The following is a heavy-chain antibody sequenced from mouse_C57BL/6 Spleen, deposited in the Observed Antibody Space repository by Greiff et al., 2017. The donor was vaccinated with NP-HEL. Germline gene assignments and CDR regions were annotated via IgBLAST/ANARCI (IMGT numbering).Heavy chain of an antibody. D-gene: IGHD1-1*01. CDR3: ARGVHFYGSSYVVFDY. Sequence: QVQLQQLGAELVRPGTSVKLSCKASGYTFTSYWMHWVKQRPGQGLEWIGVIDPSDSYTNYNQKFKGKATLTVDTSSSTAYMQLSSLTSEDSAVYYCARGVHFYGSSYVVFDYWGQGTTLTVSS. J-gene: IGHJ2*01. V-gene: IGHV1-59*01. CDR2: IDPSDSYT. CDR1: GYTFTSYW.